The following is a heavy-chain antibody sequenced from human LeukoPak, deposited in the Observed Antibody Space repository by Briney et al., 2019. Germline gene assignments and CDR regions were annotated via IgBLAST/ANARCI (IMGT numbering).Heavy chain of an antibody. Sequence: PGGSLRLSCAASGFTISSYSMNWVRQAPGKGLEWVSSISSSSSYIYYADSVKGRFTISRDNAKNSLYLQMNSLRAEDTAVYYCAREVLGYSYGGFDYWGQGTLVTVSS. J-gene: IGHJ4*02. V-gene: IGHV3-21*01. CDR1: GFTISSYS. CDR3: AREVLGYSYGGFDY. D-gene: IGHD5-18*01. CDR2: ISSSSSYI.